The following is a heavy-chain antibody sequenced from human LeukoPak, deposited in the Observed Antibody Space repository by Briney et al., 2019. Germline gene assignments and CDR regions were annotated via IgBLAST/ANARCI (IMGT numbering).Heavy chain of an antibody. V-gene: IGHV1-2*06. J-gene: IGHJ5*02. CDR2: INPNSGGT. Sequence: ASVKVSCKASGYTFTGYYTHWVRQAPGQGLEWMGRINPNSGGTNYAQKFQGRVTMTRDTSISTAYMELSRLRSDDTAVYYCARVVAVAKNWFDPWGQGTLVTVSS. CDR3: ARVVAVAKNWFDP. CDR1: GYTFTGYY. D-gene: IGHD6-19*01.